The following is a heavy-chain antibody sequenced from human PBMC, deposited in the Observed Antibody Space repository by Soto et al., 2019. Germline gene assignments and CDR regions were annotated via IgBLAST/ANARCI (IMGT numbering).Heavy chain of an antibody. CDR2: ISSSGSTI. J-gene: IGHJ6*03. V-gene: IGHV3-11*01. CDR3: ARDREDIVVVPAAIRYYYYYYMDV. Sequence: PGGSLRLSCAASGFTFSDYYMSWIRQAPGKGLEWVSYISSSGSTIYYADSVKGRFTISRDNAKNSLYLQMNSLRAEDTAVYYCARDREDIVVVPAAIRYYYYYYMDVWGKGTTVTVSS. CDR1: GFTFSDYY. D-gene: IGHD2-2*01.